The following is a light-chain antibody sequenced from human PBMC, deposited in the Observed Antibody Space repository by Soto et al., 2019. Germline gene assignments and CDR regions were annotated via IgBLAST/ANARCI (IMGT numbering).Light chain of an antibody. V-gene: IGKV1-5*03. CDR2: KAS. Sequence: RQRTQSCSTLSASVGNRVTIPCRASQSISSWLAWYQQKPGKAPKLLIYKASTLESGVPPNFSGSGYGTEFNLTISSLQTEDSATYYCQQYNSYPCTFGQGTKVDIK. CDR3: QQYNSYPCT. J-gene: IGKJ1*01. CDR1: QSISSW.